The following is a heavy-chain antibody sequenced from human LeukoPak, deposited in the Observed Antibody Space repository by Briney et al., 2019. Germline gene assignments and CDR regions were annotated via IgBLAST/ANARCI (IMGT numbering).Heavy chain of an antibody. CDR1: GYSISSGYY. J-gene: IGHJ4*02. V-gene: IGHV4-38-2*02. Sequence: SETLSLTCSVSGYSISSGYYWGWIRQPPGKGLEWIGSIYQSGTTSYDPSLKSRVTMSVDTSKNQFSLKLSSVTAADTALYYCARGGSSWDVIDYWGQGTLVTVSS. D-gene: IGHD6-13*01. CDR3: ARGGSSWDVIDY. CDR2: IYQSGTT.